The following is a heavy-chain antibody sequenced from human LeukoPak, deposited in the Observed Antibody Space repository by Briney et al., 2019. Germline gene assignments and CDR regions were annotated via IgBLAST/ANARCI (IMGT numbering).Heavy chain of an antibody. J-gene: IGHJ4*02. CDR1: GLTFSNYW. Sequence: PGGSLRLSCAASGLTFSNYWMHWVRQGPGKGLVWVSRINGDGSITAYADSVKGRFTISRDNSKNTLYLQMNSLRAEDTAVYYCARRAGAYSHPYDYWGQGTLVTVSS. CDR2: INGDGSIT. V-gene: IGHV3-74*01. D-gene: IGHD4/OR15-4a*01. CDR3: ARRAGAYSHPYDY.